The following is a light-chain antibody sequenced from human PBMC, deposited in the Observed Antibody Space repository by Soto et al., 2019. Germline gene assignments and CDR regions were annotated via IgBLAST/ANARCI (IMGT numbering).Light chain of an antibody. CDR2: TTS. J-gene: IGKJ2*01. CDR3: QQSFTTPYT. V-gene: IGKV1-39*01. CDR1: QTIAMY. Sequence: DIQMTQSPSSLSASVGDRVTITCRASQTIAMYVNWFQQKPGKAPKPLIYTTSSLQSGVPPRFSGSGSETDFTLTISRLQPEDSATYYCQQSFTTPYTFGAGTKLEIK.